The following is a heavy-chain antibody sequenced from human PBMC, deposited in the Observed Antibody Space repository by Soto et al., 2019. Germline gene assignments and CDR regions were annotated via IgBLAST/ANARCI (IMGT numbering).Heavy chain of an antibody. V-gene: IGHV4-39*01. J-gene: IGHJ6*02. D-gene: IGHD3-10*01. CDR1: GGSISSSSYY. CDR3: ESSGRDGPNPYYYYGMEV. CDR2: ISYSGST. Sequence: PSETLSLTCTVSGGSISSSSYYWGWIRQPPGKGLEWIGSISYSGSTYYNPSLKSRVTISVDTSKNQFSLKLSSVTAEDTAVYYCESSGRDGPNPYYYYGMEVWGQGSTVT.